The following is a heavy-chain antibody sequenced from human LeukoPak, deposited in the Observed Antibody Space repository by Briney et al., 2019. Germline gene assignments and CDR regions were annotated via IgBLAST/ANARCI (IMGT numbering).Heavy chain of an antibody. Sequence: SQTLSLTCTVSGDSISSGDYYWSWIRQPAGTGLEWIGRISSSGSTNYNPSLKSRVTISVDTSKNQFSLKLSSVTAADTAVYFCARGPYSYDSSGAFDIRGQGTMVTVSS. V-gene: IGHV4-61*02. D-gene: IGHD3-22*01. J-gene: IGHJ3*02. CDR3: ARGPYSYDSSGAFDI. CDR1: GDSISSGDYY. CDR2: ISSSGST.